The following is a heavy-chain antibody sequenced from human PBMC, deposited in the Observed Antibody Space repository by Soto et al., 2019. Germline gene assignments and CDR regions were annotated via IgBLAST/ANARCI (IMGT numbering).Heavy chain of an antibody. CDR1: VCSVSSNY. CDR2: HYSGGST. D-gene: IGHD1-26*01. V-gene: IGHV3-53*01. Sequence: PGGSLRLSCAISVCSVSSNYLSCVRHSPGKWLEWVSVHYSGGSTYYADSVQGRFTISRDKSNNTLYLQMRRVRAADTAVYFCARHRHPRGTVGDNSPLEPLGQGTQVNVSS. J-gene: IGHJ5*02. CDR3: ARHRHPRGTVGDNSPLEP.